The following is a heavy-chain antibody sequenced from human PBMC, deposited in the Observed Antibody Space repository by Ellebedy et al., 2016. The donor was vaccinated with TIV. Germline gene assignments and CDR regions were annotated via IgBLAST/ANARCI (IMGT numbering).Heavy chain of an antibody. J-gene: IGHJ4*02. CDR3: AKGRDFWSGYSDY. Sequence: GGSLRLXXAASGFTFSSYAMHWVRQAPGKGLEWVSGISGSGGSTYYADSVKGRFTISRDNSKNTLYLQMNSLSAEDTAVYYCAKGRDFWSGYSDYWGQGTLVTVSS. CDR1: GFTFSSYA. V-gene: IGHV3-23*01. D-gene: IGHD3-3*01. CDR2: ISGSGGST.